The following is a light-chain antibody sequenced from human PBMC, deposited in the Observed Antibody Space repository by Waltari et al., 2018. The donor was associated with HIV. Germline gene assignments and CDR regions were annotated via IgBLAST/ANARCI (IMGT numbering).Light chain of an antibody. Sequence: QSALTQPPSVSGSPGQSVTISCTGTSSDVGSYNLVSWYQQSPGTAPKLMVYEVTYRPSGVPEPFTGSKSGNTASLPLSGLQAEDEADYYCSSFTSSSTVVFGGGTKLTVL. CDR3: SSFTSSSTVV. V-gene: IGLV2-18*02. CDR1: SSDVGSYNL. CDR2: EVT. J-gene: IGLJ3*02.